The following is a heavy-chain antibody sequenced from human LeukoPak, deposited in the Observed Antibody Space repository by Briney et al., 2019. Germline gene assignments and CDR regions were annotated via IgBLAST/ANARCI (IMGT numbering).Heavy chain of an antibody. D-gene: IGHD3-10*01. Sequence: GASVKVSCKASGYTFTSYGISWVRQAPGQGLEWMGWISAYNGNTNYAQKLQGRVTMTTDTSTSTAYMELRSLRSDDTAVYYCARQRITMVRGVRFDYWGQGTLVTVSS. CDR1: GYTFTSYG. CDR3: ARQRITMVRGVRFDY. V-gene: IGHV1-18*01. J-gene: IGHJ4*02. CDR2: ISAYNGNT.